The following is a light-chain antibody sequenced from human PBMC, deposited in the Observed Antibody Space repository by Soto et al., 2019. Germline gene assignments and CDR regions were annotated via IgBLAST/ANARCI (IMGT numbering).Light chain of an antibody. CDR3: GAWDTSLSVYV. CDR2: DND. J-gene: IGLJ1*01. V-gene: IGLV1-51*01. Sequence: QSVLTQPPSVSAAPGQKVTISCSGSNSNIGNKHASWYQQLPGTAPKVLIYDNDKRPSGIPDRFSGSKSGTSATLGITGLQTGDEADYYCGAWDTSLSVYVFGTGTKVTVL. CDR1: NSNIGNKH.